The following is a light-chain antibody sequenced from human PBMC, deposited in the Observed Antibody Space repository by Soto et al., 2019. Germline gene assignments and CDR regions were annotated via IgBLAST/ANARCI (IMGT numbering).Light chain of an antibody. CDR1: QSISSW. CDR3: QQYNSFQLT. V-gene: IGKV1-5*03. Sequence: DIQMTQSPSTLSASVGDRVTITCRASQSISSWLAWYQQKPGKAPKLLIYKASSIERGVSSRFSGSGSGTEFTHNISSLQPDDFATYYCQQYNSFQLTFGQGTKLEIK. J-gene: IGKJ2*01. CDR2: KAS.